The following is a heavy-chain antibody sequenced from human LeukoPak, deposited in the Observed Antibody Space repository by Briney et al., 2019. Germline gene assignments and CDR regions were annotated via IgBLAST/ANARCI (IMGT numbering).Heavy chain of an antibody. D-gene: IGHD6-13*01. V-gene: IGHV1-2*02. J-gene: IGHJ4*02. CDR3: AARIAAAGIMVY. Sequence: ASVKVSCKASGYTFTGYYMHWVRQAPGQGLEWMGWINPNSGGTNYAQKFQGRVTMTRDTSICTAYMELSRLRSDDTAVYYCAARIAAAGIMVYWGQGTLVTVSS. CDR2: INPNSGGT. CDR1: GYTFTGYY.